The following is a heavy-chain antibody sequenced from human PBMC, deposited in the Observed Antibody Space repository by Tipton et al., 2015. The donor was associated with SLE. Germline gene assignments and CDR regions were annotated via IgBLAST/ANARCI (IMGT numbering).Heavy chain of an antibody. CDR1: GFTFTTYD. CDR2: ISSTGGST. J-gene: IGHJ4*02. CDR3: AKKLTASGYDW. V-gene: IGHV3-23*01. D-gene: IGHD5-12*01. Sequence: YLRLSCAASGFTFTTYDMSWVRQAPGMGLEWVSGISSTGGSTFYADSVKGRFTISKDNSKNTLYLQMNSLRAQDTAIYYCAKKLTASGYDWWGQGTLVTVSS.